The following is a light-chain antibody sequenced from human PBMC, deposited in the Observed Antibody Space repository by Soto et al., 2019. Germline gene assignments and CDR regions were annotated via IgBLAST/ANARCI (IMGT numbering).Light chain of an antibody. CDR3: LQRSSLPWA. CDR1: QDIRDE. V-gene: IGKV1-17*01. J-gene: IGKJ1*01. Sequence: DIQMTQSPSSLAASVGDRVTITCRASQDIRDELGWFQQKPGKAPKRLIYAASSLQSGVPSRFSGSGSGTDFTLTISSLQPEDFATYFCLQRSSLPWAFGQGTKVDVK. CDR2: AAS.